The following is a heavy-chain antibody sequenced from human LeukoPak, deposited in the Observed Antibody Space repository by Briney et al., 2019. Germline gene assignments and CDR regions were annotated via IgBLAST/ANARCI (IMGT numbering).Heavy chain of an antibody. D-gene: IGHD6-19*01. CDR3: AHSGGQGAFDI. CDR2: INGDGSSA. Sequence: PGGSLRLSCAASGFTFSNYWMHWVRQVPGKGLVWVSRINGDGSSAGHADSVKGRFTISRDNAKNSLYLQINSLRPDDMALYYCAHSGGQGAFDIWGQGTMVTVSS. V-gene: IGHV3-74*01. J-gene: IGHJ3*02. CDR1: GFTFSNYW.